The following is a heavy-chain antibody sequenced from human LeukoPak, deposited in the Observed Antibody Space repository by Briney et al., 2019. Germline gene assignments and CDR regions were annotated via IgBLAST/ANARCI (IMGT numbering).Heavy chain of an antibody. V-gene: IGHV2-70*11. CDR3: ALIQEFSRFDP. CDR2: IDWDNDR. D-gene: IGHD3-10*01. CDR1: EFSLSASGTG. J-gene: IGHJ5*02. Sequence: SGPALVKPTQTLTLTCTLSEFSLSASGTGVSWIRQPPGKALEWLGRIDWDNDRYYSPSLRTRLTISKDTSRKQVVLTMTNMDPADTGTYFCALIQEFSRFDPWGQGTLVTVSS.